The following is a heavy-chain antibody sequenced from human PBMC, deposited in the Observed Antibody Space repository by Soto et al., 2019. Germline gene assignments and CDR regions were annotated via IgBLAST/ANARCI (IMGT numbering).Heavy chain of an antibody. Sequence: PGGSLRLSCAASGFTFSSYAMSWVRQAPGKGPEWVSAISGSGGSTYYADSVKGRFTISRDNSKNTLYLQMNSLRAEDTAVYYCAKDSDLSRRWYGVHAFDIWGQGTMVTVSS. CDR1: GFTFSSYA. J-gene: IGHJ3*02. D-gene: IGHD6-19*01. V-gene: IGHV3-23*01. CDR3: AKDSDLSRRWYGVHAFDI. CDR2: ISGSGGST.